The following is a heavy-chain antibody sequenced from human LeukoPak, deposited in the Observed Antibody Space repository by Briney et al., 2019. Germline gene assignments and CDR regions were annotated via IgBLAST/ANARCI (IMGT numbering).Heavy chain of an antibody. CDR2: ISYDGSNK. V-gene: IGHV3-30-3*01. CDR3: ARASTFDY. J-gene: IGHJ4*02. Sequence: PGGSLRLSCAASGFTFSSYAMHWVRQAPGKGLEWVAFISYDGSNKYYADSVKGRFTISRDNPKNTLYLQMNSLRAEDTAVYYCARASTFDYWGQGTLVTVSS. CDR1: GFTFSSYA.